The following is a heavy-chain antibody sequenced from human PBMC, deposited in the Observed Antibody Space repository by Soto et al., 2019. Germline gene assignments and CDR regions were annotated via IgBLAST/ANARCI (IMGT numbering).Heavy chain of an antibody. J-gene: IGHJ4*02. D-gene: IGHD3-3*01. CDR2: ISGSGSNT. V-gene: IGHV3-23*01. CDR1: GFTFSSHA. CDR3: AKRFTSFGVFKLSPDIDY. Sequence: EVQLLESGGRLVQPGGSLRLSCAASGFTFSSHAMSWVRQAPGKGLEWVSGISGSGSNTYYADSVKGRFTISRDNSKNTLYLQMSSLRAENRALYYCAKRFTSFGVFKLSPDIDYWGQGTLVTVSS.